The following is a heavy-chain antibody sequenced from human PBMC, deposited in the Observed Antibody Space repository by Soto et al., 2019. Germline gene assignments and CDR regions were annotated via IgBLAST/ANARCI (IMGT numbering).Heavy chain of an antibody. CDR1: GGSFSGYY. CDR3: ARDENYGGNSEAFDI. V-gene: IGHV4-34*01. CDR2: INHSGST. Sequence: SETLSLTCAVYGGSFSGYYWSWIRQPPGKGLEWIGEINHSGSTNYNPSLKSRVTISVDTSKNQFSLKLSSVTAADTAVYYCARDENYGGNSEAFDIWGQGTMVTVSS. D-gene: IGHD4-17*01. J-gene: IGHJ3*02.